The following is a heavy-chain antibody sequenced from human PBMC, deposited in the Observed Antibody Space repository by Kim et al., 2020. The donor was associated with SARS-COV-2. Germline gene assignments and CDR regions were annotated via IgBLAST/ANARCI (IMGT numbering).Heavy chain of an antibody. D-gene: IGHD5-12*01. V-gene: IGHV4-34*01. CDR3: ARGVTRGYSGYDYGYGLDY. J-gene: IGHJ4*02. Sequence: RVTISVDTSKNQFSLKLSSVTAADTAVYYCARGVTRGYSGYDYGYGLDYWGQGTLVTVSS.